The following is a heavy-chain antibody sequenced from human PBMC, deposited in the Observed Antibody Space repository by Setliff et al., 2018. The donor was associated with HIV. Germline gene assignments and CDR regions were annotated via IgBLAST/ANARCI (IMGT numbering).Heavy chain of an antibody. J-gene: IGHJ4*02. CDR2: IKQDGSQK. Sequence: GSLSLSCAASGFTLSDYWMTWVRQAPGKGLAWVANIKQDGSQKYYADSVKGRFTISRDDSKNTLYLQMNSLRAEDSAIYYCVKDDTTGLYYLDFWGQGTLVTVSS. D-gene: IGHD2-8*01. CDR1: GFTLSDYW. V-gene: IGHV3-7*01. CDR3: VKDDTTGLYYLDF.